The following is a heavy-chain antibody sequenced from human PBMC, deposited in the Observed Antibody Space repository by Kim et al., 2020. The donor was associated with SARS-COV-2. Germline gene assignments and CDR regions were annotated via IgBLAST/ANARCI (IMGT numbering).Heavy chain of an antibody. Sequence: GGSLRLSCAASGFTFSSYWMSWVRQAPGKGLEWVANVKQDGSEKYYADSVKGRFTISRDNAKNSLYLQMSSLRAEDTAVYYCARDLLRVVAGTSDYWGQGTLVTVSS. CDR3: ARDLLRVVAGTSDY. J-gene: IGHJ4*02. D-gene: IGHD6-19*01. CDR1: GFTFSSYW. V-gene: IGHV3-7*01. CDR2: VKQDGSEK.